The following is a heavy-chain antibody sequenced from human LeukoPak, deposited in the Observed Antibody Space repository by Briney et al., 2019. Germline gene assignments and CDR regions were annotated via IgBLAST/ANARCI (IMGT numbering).Heavy chain of an antibody. CDR1: GFTFINYW. Sequence: GGSLRLSCAASGFTFINYWMSWVRQAPGKGLEWVANIKQDGSDKDYVDSVKGRFTISRDNAKNSLYLQMNSLRAEDTAVYYCARDITVTRESDYWGQGTLVTVSS. J-gene: IGHJ4*02. V-gene: IGHV3-7*01. CDR3: ARDITVTRESDY. D-gene: IGHD3-3*01. CDR2: IKQDGSDK.